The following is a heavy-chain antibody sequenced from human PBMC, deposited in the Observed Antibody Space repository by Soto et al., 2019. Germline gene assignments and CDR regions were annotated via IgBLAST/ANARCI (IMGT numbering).Heavy chain of an antibody. J-gene: IGHJ4*02. V-gene: IGHV3-53*01. CDR3: GTARGGGGY. Sequence: EVQLVESGGGLIQPGGSLRLSCAVSGFTVSNNYMSWVRQAPGKGLEGVSVIYSGGYTAYGDSVKGRFTISRDNSKNTPYLQKKSRGADDRAVFFCGTARGGGGYWGQGTLVTVSS. D-gene: IGHD3-10*01. CDR2: IYSGGYT. CDR1: GFTVSNNY.